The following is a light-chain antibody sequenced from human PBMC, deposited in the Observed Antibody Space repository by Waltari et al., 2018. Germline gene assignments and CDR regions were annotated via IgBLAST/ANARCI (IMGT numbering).Light chain of an antibody. CDR3: CAYVGRTTWV. CDR2: EVN. V-gene: IGLV2-23*02. CDR1: SSDFGAPIF. Sequence: QSALTQPASVSGPPGHPTTIPCPGTSSDFGAPIFVSWYKLPPGNAPTLILYEVNQRPPGVSFGFSGSKSGYTAYLTISGLQAEDEADYYCCAYVGRTTWVFGGGTSLTVL. J-gene: IGLJ3*02.